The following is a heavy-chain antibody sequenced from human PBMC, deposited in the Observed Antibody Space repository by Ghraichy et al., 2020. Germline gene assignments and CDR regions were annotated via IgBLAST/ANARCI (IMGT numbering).Heavy chain of an antibody. D-gene: IGHD5-12*01. Sequence: SETLSLTCTVSGGSISSFTSYWGWIRQPPGKGLEWIGSVSNSGSTYYNSSLKSRVTISVDTSKNQFSLNLSSVTAADTAVYYCARRGYGNAFGIWGQGALVPVSS. V-gene: IGHV4-39*01. J-gene: IGHJ3*02. CDR1: GGSISSFTSY. CDR2: VSNSGST. CDR3: ARRGYGNAFGI.